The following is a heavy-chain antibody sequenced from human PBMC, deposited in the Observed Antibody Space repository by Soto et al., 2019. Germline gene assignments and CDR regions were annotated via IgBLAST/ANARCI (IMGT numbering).Heavy chain of an antibody. V-gene: IGHV3-15*01. D-gene: IGHD3-3*01. CDR3: AITRSGYFLFFHF. Sequence: PWGSLRLSCAASGFTFNKAWITSVRNSWMTWGRQARGKGLEWIGRIKSKNDGGTIDYAAPVKGRFTISRDDSKNMLYLQMNSLKIEDTAVYYCAITRSGYFLFFHFWGQGTLVTVSS. CDR2: IKSKNDGGTI. J-gene: IGHJ1*01. CDR1: GFTFNKAW.